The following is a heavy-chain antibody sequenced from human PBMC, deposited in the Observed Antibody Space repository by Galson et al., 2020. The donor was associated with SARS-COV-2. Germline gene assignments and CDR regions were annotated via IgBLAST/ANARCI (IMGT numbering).Heavy chain of an antibody. CDR1: EFSLRTSGMG. Sequence: SAPTLAKHTQTFTLTCTYSEFSLRTSGMGVIWIRKPPPKALEWLDRLDWDDDKYYSTSMKTRPTISKRTSKNQVDLTMTNMDPVDTATYYCERMLYTVNAYDYWGQGTPVTVSS. CDR2: LDWDDDK. V-gene: IGHV2-70*11. J-gene: IGHJ4*02. CDR3: ERMLYTVNAYDY. D-gene: IGHD4-17*01.